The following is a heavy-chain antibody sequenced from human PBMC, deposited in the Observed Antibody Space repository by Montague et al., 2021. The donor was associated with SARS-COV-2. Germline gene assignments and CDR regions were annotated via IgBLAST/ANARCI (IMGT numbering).Heavy chain of an antibody. D-gene: IGHD3-10*01. CDR3: ARRDQYGSGTNGLLQY. CDR2: ISSSSSYI. J-gene: IGHJ4*02. Sequence: SLRLSCAASGFTFSSYSMNWVRQAPGKGLEWVSSISSSSSYIYYADSVKGRFTISRDNAKNSLYLQMNRLTTEDTAVFYCARRDQYGSGTNGLLQYWGQGTLVTVSS. CDR1: GFTFSSYS. V-gene: IGHV3-21*01.